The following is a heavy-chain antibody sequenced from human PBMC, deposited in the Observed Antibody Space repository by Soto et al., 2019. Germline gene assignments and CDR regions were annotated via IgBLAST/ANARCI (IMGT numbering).Heavy chain of an antibody. CDR3: VKDGGYCSSSTCYAPRNHYFDS. V-gene: IGHV3-7*03. D-gene: IGHD2-2*01. Sequence: PGGSLRLSCEASGLTFSEYGMSWVRQAAGKGTEWVANRKFDGSEKQYVDSVRGRFTISRDNSRSSLSLQMNSLRAADTAVYYCVKDGGYCSSSTCYAPRNHYFDSWGQGTLVTVSS. CDR1: GLTFSEYG. J-gene: IGHJ4*02. CDR2: RKFDGSEK.